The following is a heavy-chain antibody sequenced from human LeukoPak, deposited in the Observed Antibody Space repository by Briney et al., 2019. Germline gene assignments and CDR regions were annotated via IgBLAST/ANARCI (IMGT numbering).Heavy chain of an antibody. CDR1: GGTFSSYV. Sequence: EASVKVSCKASGGTFSSYVISWLRQAPGQGLEWMGRIIPAFRTTVFAQRFQGRVTMTTDESTSAAYLDLSSLTFDDTAVYYCARSGSKSWGYFESWGQGTLVTVSS. J-gene: IGHJ4*02. CDR2: IIPAFRTT. D-gene: IGHD1-26*01. V-gene: IGHV1-69*05. CDR3: ARSGSKSWGYFES.